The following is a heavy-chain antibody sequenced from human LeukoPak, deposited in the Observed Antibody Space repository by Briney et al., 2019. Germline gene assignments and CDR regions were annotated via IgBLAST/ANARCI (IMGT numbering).Heavy chain of an antibody. CDR2: ISGSGGST. Sequence: GGSLRHSCAASGFTFSSYAMSWVRQAPGKGLEWVSAISGSGGSTYYADSVKGRFTISRDNSKNTLYLQMNSLRAEDTAVYYCAKASAMIVVVSKHFDYWGQGTLVTVSS. D-gene: IGHD3-22*01. V-gene: IGHV3-23*01. CDR3: AKASAMIVVVSKHFDY. J-gene: IGHJ4*02. CDR1: GFTFSSYA.